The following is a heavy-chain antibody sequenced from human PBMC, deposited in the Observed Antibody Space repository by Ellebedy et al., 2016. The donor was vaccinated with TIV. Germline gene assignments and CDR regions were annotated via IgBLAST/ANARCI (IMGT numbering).Heavy chain of an antibody. CDR3: ARSYYDYVWGSDRSTRRGHYYFDY. CDR2: IYYTGNT. Sequence: MPSETLSLTCSVSGGSIISYYWGWIRQPPGKGLEWIGHIYYTGNTIYNPSLTIRVTISVDTSKNQVSLKLSSVTAADTAVYYCARSYYDYVWGSDRSTRRGHYYFDYWGQGTLVTVSS. D-gene: IGHD3-16*02. J-gene: IGHJ4*02. V-gene: IGHV4-59*12. CDR1: GGSIISYY.